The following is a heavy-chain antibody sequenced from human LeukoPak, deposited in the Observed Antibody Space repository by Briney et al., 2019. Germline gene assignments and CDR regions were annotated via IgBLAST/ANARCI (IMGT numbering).Heavy chain of an antibody. CDR3: ARSMWLDDAFDI. Sequence: SETLSLTCTVSGGSISSYYWSWIRQSPGKRLEWIGHIYYSGGTNYNPSLKSRVTISVDTSKNQFSLKLSSVTAADTAVYYCARSMWLDDAFDIWGQGTMVTVSS. D-gene: IGHD3-22*01. CDR2: IYYSGGT. V-gene: IGHV4-59*12. J-gene: IGHJ3*02. CDR1: GGSISSYY.